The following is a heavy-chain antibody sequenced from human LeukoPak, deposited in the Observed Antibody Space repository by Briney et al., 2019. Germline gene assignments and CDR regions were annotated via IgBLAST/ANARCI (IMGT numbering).Heavy chain of an antibody. Sequence: SETLSLTCTVSGGSISSSDYYWGWIRQPPGKGLEWIGNIYYTGSSSYNSPLKSRVTISVDTSKNQFSLLLSPVTAADTAVYYCARENYCTNGVCWAFDPWGQGTLVTVSS. J-gene: IGHJ5*02. CDR2: IYYTGSS. D-gene: IGHD2-8*01. CDR1: GGSISSSDYY. CDR3: ARENYCTNGVCWAFDP. V-gene: IGHV4-39*07.